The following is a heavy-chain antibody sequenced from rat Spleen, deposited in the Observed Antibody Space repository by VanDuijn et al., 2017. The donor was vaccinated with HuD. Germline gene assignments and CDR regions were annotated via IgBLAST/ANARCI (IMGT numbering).Heavy chain of an antibody. CDR1: GFSLSNYG. CDR3: TRLGDY. V-gene: IGHV2S8*01. Sequence: QVQLKESGPGLVQPSQTLSLTCTVSGFSLSNYGLIWVRQPPGKGLEWIAAMSGGRSTYFNSALKSRLSITWDTSESQVFLKMNSLQTEDTAIYFCTRLGDYWGQGVMVTVSS. D-gene: IGHD5-1*01. J-gene: IGHJ2*01. CDR2: MSGGRST.